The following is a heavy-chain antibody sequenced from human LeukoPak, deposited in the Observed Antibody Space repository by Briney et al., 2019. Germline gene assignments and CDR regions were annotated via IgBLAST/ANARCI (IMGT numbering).Heavy chain of an antibody. V-gene: IGHV3-48*03. J-gene: IGHJ4*02. CDR1: GFTFSSYE. Sequence: PGGSLRLSCAASGFTFSSYEMNWVRQAPGKGREWVSYISSRGSTIYYADSVKRRFTISRDNAKNSLYLQMDSLRAEDTAVYYCARDPGGANGSGMSGYWGQGTLLTVSS. CDR3: ARDPGGANGSGMSGY. CDR2: ISSRGSTI. D-gene: IGHD3-10*01.